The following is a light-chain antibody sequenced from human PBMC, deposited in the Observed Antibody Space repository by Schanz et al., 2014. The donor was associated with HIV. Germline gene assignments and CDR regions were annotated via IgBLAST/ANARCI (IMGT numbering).Light chain of an antibody. CDR3: LLSYTRSRPGV. V-gene: IGLV7-46*01. CDR2: NTN. CDR1: TGSVTSGHF. Sequence: QAVVTQEPSLTVSPGGTVTLTCGSSTGSVTSGHFPFWLQQRPGQAPRTLIFNTNKKHSWTPARFSGSLFGGKAALTISGAQPEDEAEYYCLLSYTRSRPGVFGGGTKLPVL. J-gene: IGLJ2*01.